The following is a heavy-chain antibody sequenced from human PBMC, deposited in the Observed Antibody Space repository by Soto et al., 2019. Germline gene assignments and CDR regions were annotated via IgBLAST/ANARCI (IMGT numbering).Heavy chain of an antibody. J-gene: IGHJ6*02. CDR1: GGSISSGDYY. Sequence: SETLSLTCTVSGGSISSGDYYWSWIRQPPGKGLGWIGYIYYSGSTYYNPSLKSRVTISVDTSKNQFSLKLSSVTAADTAVYYCAVSGGILTGSYYYYYYGMDVWGQGTTVTVSS. D-gene: IGHD3-9*01. CDR2: IYYSGST. CDR3: AVSGGILTGSYYYYYYGMDV. V-gene: IGHV4-30-4*01.